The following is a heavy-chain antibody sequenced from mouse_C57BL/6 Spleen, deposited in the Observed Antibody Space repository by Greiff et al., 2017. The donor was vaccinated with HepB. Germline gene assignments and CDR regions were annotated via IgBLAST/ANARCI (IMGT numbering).Heavy chain of an antibody. Sequence: QVQLQQPGAELVKPGASVKLSCKASGYTFTSYWMQWVKQRPGQGLEWIGEIDPSDSYTNYNQKFKGKATLTVDTSSSTAYMQLSSLTSEDSAVYYCARGDMGNSWYFDYWGQGTTLTVSS. V-gene: IGHV1-50*01. CDR2: IDPSDSYT. CDR1: GYTFTSYW. J-gene: IGHJ2*01. CDR3: ARGDMGNSWYFDY. D-gene: IGHD2-1*01.